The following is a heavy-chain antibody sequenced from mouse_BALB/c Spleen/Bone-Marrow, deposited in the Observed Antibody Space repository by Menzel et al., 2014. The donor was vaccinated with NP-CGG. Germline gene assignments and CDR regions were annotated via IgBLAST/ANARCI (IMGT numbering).Heavy chain of an antibody. CDR1: GFTFSSYA. Sequence: EVMLVESGGGLVKPGGSLKLSCAASGFTFSSYAMSWVRQTPEKRLEWVASITRGGNTYYPDSVKGRFTISRDNARDILYLQMSSLRSEDTAMYYCARGDIYYYGSTHYFDYWGQGTTLTVSS. J-gene: IGHJ2*01. CDR2: ITRGGNT. V-gene: IGHV5-6-5*01. D-gene: IGHD1-1*01. CDR3: ARGDIYYYGSTHYFDY.